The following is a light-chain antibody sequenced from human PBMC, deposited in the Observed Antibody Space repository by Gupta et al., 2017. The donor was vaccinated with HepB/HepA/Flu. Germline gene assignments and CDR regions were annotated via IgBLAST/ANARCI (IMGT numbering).Light chain of an antibody. CDR3: QQYNSYSGFT. CDR1: QTVNSW. V-gene: IGKV1-5*03. J-gene: IGKJ3*01. Sequence: DIQMTQSPSTLSASVGDRVTITCRASQTVNSWLAWYQQKPGKAPQLLIYKASNLESGVPPRFSGSGSDTEFTLTISSLQPEDSATYYCQQYNSYSGFTFGPGTKVDIK. CDR2: KAS.